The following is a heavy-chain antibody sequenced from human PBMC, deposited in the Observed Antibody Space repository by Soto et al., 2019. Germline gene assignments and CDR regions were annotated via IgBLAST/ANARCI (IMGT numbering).Heavy chain of an antibody. CDR3: ANSEAARPPYFDY. Sequence: SETLSLTCAVYGGSFSGYYWSWIRQPPGKGLEWIGEINHSGSTNYNPSLKSRVTISVDTSKNQFSLKLSSVTAADTAVYYCANSEAARPPYFDYWGQGTLVTVSS. J-gene: IGHJ4*02. V-gene: IGHV4-34*01. CDR2: INHSGST. D-gene: IGHD2-2*01. CDR1: GGSFSGYY.